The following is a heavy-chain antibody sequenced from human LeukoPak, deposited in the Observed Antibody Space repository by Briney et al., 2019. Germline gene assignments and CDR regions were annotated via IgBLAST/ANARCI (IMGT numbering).Heavy chain of an antibody. D-gene: IGHD6-19*01. V-gene: IGHV5-10-1*01. CDR2: IRPSDSYT. J-gene: IGHJ2*01. Sequence: GDSLRISRQDSGYSLTNHWISWVRQMPGKGLEWLGRIRPSDSYTNYSPSFQGDVTISADKYISTAYLQWSSLKASDTAIYYCASSYSSDGYFDFWGRGTLVTVSS. CDR1: GYSLTNHW. CDR3: ASSYSSDGYFDF.